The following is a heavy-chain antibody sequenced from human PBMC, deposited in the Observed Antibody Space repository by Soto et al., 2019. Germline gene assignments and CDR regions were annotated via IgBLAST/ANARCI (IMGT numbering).Heavy chain of an antibody. Sequence: PSETLSLTCTVSGGSISSYYWGWIRQPPGKGLEWIGSIYYSGSTYYNPSLKSRVTISVDTSKNQFSLKLRSVTAADTAVYYCARHDGFSSGWIFDYWGHGTLVTVSS. CDR2: IYYSGST. CDR1: GGSISSYY. J-gene: IGHJ4*01. D-gene: IGHD6-19*01. CDR3: ARHDGFSSGWIFDY. V-gene: IGHV4-39*01.